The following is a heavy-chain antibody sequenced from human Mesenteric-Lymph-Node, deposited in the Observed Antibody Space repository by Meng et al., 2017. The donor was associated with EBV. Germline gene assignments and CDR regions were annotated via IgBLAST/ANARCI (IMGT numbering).Heavy chain of an antibody. J-gene: IGHJ4*02. CDR2: IYRTGST. CDR3: ARDSGITVTNSFDY. CDR1: GGSVSSGSYY. V-gene: IGHV4-61*01. D-gene: IGHD1-20*01. Sequence: QVQLQEAGPGLVKPSETLSLPCSVSGGSVSSGSYYWSWIRQPPGKGLEWIEYIYRTGSTDYNPSLNSRVSISIDTSKNQFSLRLTSVTAADTAVYYCARDSGITVTNSFDYWGQGALVTASS.